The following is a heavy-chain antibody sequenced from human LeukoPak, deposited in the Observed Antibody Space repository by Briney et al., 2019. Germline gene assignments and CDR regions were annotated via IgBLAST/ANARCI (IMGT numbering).Heavy chain of an antibody. V-gene: IGHV4-34*01. J-gene: IGHJ4*02. Sequence: PSETLCLTCAVYGGSFSGYYWSWIRQPPGEGLEWIGEINHSGSTNYNPSLKSRVTISVDTSKNQFSLKLSSVTAADTAVYYCARDHPPFDYWGQGTLVTVSS. CDR2: INHSGST. CDR3: ARDHPPFDY. CDR1: GGSFSGYY.